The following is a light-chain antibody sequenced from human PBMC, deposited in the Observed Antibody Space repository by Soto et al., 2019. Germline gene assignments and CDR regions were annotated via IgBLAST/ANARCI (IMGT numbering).Light chain of an antibody. J-gene: IGKJ1*01. CDR2: DAS. Sequence: EIVMTQSPATLSVSPGERATLSCRASQSVNSNLAWYQQKVGQAPRLLIYDASTRATGIPARFSGSGSGTEFTLTISSLQSEDFAVYYCQQYNNWPPRTFGQGTKV. CDR3: QQYNNWPPRT. CDR1: QSVNSN. V-gene: IGKV3-15*01.